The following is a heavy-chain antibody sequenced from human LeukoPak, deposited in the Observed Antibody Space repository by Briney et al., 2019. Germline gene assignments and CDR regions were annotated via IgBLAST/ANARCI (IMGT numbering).Heavy chain of an antibody. Sequence: SVKVSCKASGGTFISYAISWVRQAPGQGLEWMGGIIPIFGTANYAQKFQGRVTITADESTSTAYMELSSLRSEDTAVYYCAREAHPYCTNGVCYTGFDYWGQGTLVTVSS. CDR2: IIPIFGTA. CDR1: GGTFISYA. D-gene: IGHD2-8*01. V-gene: IGHV1-69*01. CDR3: AREAHPYCTNGVCYTGFDY. J-gene: IGHJ4*02.